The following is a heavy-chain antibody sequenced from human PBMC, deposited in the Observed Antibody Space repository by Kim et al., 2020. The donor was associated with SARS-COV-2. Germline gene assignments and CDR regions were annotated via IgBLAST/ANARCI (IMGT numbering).Heavy chain of an antibody. Sequence: SETLSLTCTVSGGSISSYYWSWIRQPPGKGLEWIGYIYYSGSTNYNPSLKSRVTISVDTSKNQFSLKLSSVTAADTAVYYCAREYGMTTVTTHWFDPWGQGTLVTVSS. CDR1: GGSISSYY. D-gene: IGHD4-17*01. J-gene: IGHJ5*02. CDR2: IYYSGST. V-gene: IGHV4-59*01. CDR3: AREYGMTTVTTHWFDP.